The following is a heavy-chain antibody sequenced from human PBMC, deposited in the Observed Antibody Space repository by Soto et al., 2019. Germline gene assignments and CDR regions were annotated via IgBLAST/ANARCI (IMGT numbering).Heavy chain of an antibody. CDR2: ISAYNGNT. D-gene: IGHD3-16*01. CDR3: ARVPWGRMLDYGMAV. J-gene: IGHJ6*02. Sequence: ASVKVSCKASGYTFTSYGISWVRQAPGQGLEWMGWISAYNGNTNYAQKLQGRVTMTTDTSTSTAYMELTSLRSDDTAVYYCARVPWGRMLDYGMAVWGQGTTVTVSS. CDR1: GYTFTSYG. V-gene: IGHV1-18*01.